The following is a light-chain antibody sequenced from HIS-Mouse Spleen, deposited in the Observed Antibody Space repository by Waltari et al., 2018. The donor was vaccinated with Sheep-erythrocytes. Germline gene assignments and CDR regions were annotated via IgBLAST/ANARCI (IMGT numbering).Light chain of an antibody. CDR1: SSDVGGYNY. J-gene: IGLJ1*01. Sequence: QSALTQPRSVSGSPGQSVTISCTGTSSDVGGYNYVSWYQQHPGKAPKLMIYYVSKRPAGVPDRFSGSKSGNPASLTISGLQAEDEADYYCCSYAGSYNHVFATGTKVTVL. V-gene: IGLV2-11*01. CDR3: CSYAGSYNHV. CDR2: YVS.